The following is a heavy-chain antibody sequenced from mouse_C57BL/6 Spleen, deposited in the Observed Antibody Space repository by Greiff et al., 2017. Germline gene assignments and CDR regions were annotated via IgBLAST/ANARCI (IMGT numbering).Heavy chain of an antibody. J-gene: IGHJ2*01. Sequence: EVKLVESGGGLVQPKGSLKLSCAASGFSFNTYAMNWVRQAPGQGLEWVARIRSKSNNYATYYADSVKDRFTISRDDSESMLYLQMNNLKTEDTAMYYCVRQGEDGYSLYFDYWGQGTTLTVSS. V-gene: IGHV10-1*01. CDR2: IRSKSNNYAT. CDR1: GFSFNTYA. D-gene: IGHD2-3*01. CDR3: VRQGEDGYSLYFDY.